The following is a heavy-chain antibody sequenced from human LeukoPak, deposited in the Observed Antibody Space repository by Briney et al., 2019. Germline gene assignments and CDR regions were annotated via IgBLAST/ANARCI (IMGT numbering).Heavy chain of an antibody. CDR3: ATAGFRDSWIQAIDY. CDR1: GFTFSTYE. V-gene: IGHV3-48*03. CDR2: ISTSGSTI. D-gene: IGHD5-18*01. Sequence: GGSLRLSCAASGFTFSTYEMNWVRQAPGKGLEWVSYISTSGSTIYYADSVKGRFTISRDNAKNPLDLQMNSLRAEDTAVYYCATAGFRDSWIQAIDYWGQGTLVTVSS. J-gene: IGHJ4*02.